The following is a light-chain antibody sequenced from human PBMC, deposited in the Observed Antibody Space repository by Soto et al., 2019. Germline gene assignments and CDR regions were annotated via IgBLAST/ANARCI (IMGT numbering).Light chain of an antibody. CDR1: SSSIGYNY. Sequence: QAVVTQPPSASGTPGQRVTISCSGSSSSIGYNYVSWYQHLPGTAPKLLIYRNNQRPSGVPDRFSGSKSGTSASLAISGLRSEDEADYYCAAWDDSLSGPVFGGGTQLTVL. V-gene: IGLV1-47*01. J-gene: IGLJ7*01. CDR2: RNN. CDR3: AAWDDSLSGPV.